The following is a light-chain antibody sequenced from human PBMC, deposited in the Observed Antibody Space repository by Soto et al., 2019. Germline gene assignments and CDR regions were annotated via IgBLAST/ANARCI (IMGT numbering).Light chain of an antibody. J-gene: IGKJ4*01. Sequence: EIVLTQSPGTLSLSPGERATLSCRASQSVISNYLAWYQQKPGQAPRLLIYGPSGRATGIPDRFSGSGSGTDFTLTISRLEPEDFAVYYCQHYGSSRTFGGGTKVEIK. V-gene: IGKV3-20*01. CDR1: QSVISNY. CDR3: QHYGSSRT. CDR2: GPS.